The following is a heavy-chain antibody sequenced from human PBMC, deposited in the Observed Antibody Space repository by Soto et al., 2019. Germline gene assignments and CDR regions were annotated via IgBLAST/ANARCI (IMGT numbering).Heavy chain of an antibody. CDR3: ARARRWFDP. V-gene: IGHV5-10-1*01. CDR2: IDPSDSYT. CDR1: GESFTSYW. Sequence: PVEPLKISCRGSGESFTSYWVSWVRQMPGKGLEWMGRIDPSDSYTNYSPSFQGHVTISADKSISTAYLQWSSLKASDTAMYYCARARRWFDPWGQGTLVTVSS. J-gene: IGHJ5*02.